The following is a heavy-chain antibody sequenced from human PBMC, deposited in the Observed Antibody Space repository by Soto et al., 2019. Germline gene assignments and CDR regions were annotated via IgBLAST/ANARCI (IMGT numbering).Heavy chain of an antibody. J-gene: IGHJ4*02. D-gene: IGHD3-22*01. CDR1: GYSFAIYW. CDR3: ARSTYYYDSSTVGY. V-gene: IGHV5-51*01. Sequence: GVSLRISCQGSGYSFAIYWIGWGRQLPGKGLEWMGIIYPGDSDTRYSPSFQGQVTISADKSISTAYLQWSSLKASDTAMYYCARSTYYYDSSTVGYWGQGTLVTVSS. CDR2: IYPGDSDT.